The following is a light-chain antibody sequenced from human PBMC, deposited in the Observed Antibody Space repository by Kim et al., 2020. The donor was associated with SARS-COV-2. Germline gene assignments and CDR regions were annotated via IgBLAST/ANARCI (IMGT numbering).Light chain of an antibody. CDR2: DAS. CDR1: QSVSSY. CDR3: QQRSNWPRT. J-gene: IGKJ2*01. V-gene: IGKV3-11*02. Sequence: EIVLTQSPATLSLSPGERATLSCRASQSVSSYLAWYQQKPGQAPRLLIYDASNRATGIPARFSGSGSGRDFTLTISSLEPEDFAVYYCQQRSNWPRTFGQGTKLEI.